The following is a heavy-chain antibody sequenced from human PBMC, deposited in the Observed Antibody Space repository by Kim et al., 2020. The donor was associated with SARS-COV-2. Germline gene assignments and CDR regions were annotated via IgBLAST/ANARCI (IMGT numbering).Heavy chain of an antibody. CDR1: GFTFSSYG. J-gene: IGHJ6*02. CDR3: ARSTSGWYYNSYYYGMDV. CDR2: ISYDGSNK. V-gene: IGHV3-33*05. Sequence: GGSLRLSCAASGFTFSSYGMHWVRQAPGKGLEWVAVISYDGSNKYYADSVKGRFTISRDNSKNTLYLQMNSLRAEDTAVYYCARSTSGWYYNSYYYGMDVWDQGTTVTVSS. D-gene: IGHD6-19*01.